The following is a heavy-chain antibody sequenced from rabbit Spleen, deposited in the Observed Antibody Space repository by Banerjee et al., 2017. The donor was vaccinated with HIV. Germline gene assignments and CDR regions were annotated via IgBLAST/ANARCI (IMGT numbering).Heavy chain of an antibody. J-gene: IGHJ6*01. CDR2: IDPVFGIT. D-gene: IGHD8-1*01. CDR1: GFTLSSYY. CDR3: ARDGGSSFSSYGMDL. V-gene: IGHV1S7*01. Sequence: QLEESAGGLVQPGGSLKLSCKASGFTLSSYYMNWVRQAPGKGLEWIGYIDPVFGITYYANWVNGRLSISRENAQNTVFLQMTSLTAADTATYFCARDGGSSFSSYGMDLWGPGTLVTVS.